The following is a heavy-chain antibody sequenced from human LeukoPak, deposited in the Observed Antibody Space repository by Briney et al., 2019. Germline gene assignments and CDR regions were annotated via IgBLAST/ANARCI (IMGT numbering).Heavy chain of an antibody. D-gene: IGHD3-10*01. CDR3: ASAETFGELLPHFVC. Sequence: GGLRRRSSAQSGVTVSSNYMRYVRQAPGKGIEWVSVIYIRGSTYYADSVKGRFTISRDNSKNSLYLQMNSLSAEDTAVYYCASAETFGELLPHFVCRGQGTLVSVSS. CDR1: GVTVSSNY. V-gene: IGHV3-66*01. CDR2: IYIRGST. J-gene: IGHJ4*02.